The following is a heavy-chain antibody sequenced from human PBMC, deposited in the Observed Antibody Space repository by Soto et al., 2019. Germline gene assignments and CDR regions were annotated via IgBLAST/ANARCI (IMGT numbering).Heavy chain of an antibody. CDR3: VRDGSKTLRDCFDP. J-gene: IGHJ5*02. CDR2: VYATGTS. Sequence: SETLSLTCSVSGGSMSKFYWSWIRKTAGKGLEWMGRVYATGTSDYNPSLRSRIAMSVDISKKTFSLRLRTVTAADTGVYYCVRDGSKTLRDCFDPWGQGILVTVSS. D-gene: IGHD4-17*01. CDR1: GGSMSKFY. V-gene: IGHV4-4*07.